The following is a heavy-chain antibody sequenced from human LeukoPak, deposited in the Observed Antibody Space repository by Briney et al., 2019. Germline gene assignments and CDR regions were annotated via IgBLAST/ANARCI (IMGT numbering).Heavy chain of an antibody. CDR2: ISRDGSNT. V-gene: IGHV3-74*01. D-gene: IGHD1-26*01. CDR1: GFTISPYW. CDR3: AREWDLPGAYYMDV. Sequence: AGSLRLSCAASGFTISPYWMHWVRQTPGKGLVWVSRISRDGSNTVYADSVKGRFTISRDNANKTLYLQMNSLRGDDTAVYYCAREWDLPGAYYMDVWGKGTTVTVSS. J-gene: IGHJ6*03.